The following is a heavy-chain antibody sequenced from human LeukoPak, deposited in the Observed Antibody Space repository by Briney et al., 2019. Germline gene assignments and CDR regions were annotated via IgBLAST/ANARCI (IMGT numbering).Heavy chain of an antibody. CDR2: IYYSGST. Sequence: SETLSLTCIVSGGSIRSYYWSWIRQPPGKGLEWIGYIYYSGSTNYNPSLKSRVTISVDTSKNQFSLKLSSVTAADTAVYYCARHDDAPYCSSTSCYPAMDVWGQGTTVTVSS. CDR1: GGSIRSYY. D-gene: IGHD2-2*01. J-gene: IGHJ6*02. CDR3: ARHDDAPYCSSTSCYPAMDV. V-gene: IGHV4-59*08.